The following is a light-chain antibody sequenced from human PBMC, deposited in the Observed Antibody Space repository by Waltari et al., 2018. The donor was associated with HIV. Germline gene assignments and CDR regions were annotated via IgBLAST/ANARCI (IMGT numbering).Light chain of an antibody. CDR3: LQARQTPWT. V-gene: IGKV2-28*01. J-gene: IGKJ1*01. CDR2: MAS. CDR1: QSPLHSTGYNF. Sequence: DIVMSQFPLSLPVTPGEPASMSCTSHQSPLHSTGYNFLDWYFQRPGQSPQLLIYMASYRASGVPDRISGSGSGTNFTLRIGRVATEDVGVYYCLQARQTPWTFGQGTKVEI.